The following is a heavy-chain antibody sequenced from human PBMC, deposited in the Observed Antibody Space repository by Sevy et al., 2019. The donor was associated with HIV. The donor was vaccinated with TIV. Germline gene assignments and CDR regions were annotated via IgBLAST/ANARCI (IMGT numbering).Heavy chain of an antibody. Sequence: SETLSLTCTVSGGSISSGDYYWSWIRQPPGKGLEWIGYIYYSGSTYYNPSLKSRVTISVDTSKNQFSLKLSSVTAADTAVYYCARAVNVRTWFDPWDQGTLVTVSS. CDR3: ARAVNVRTWFDP. J-gene: IGHJ5*02. D-gene: IGHD4-17*01. V-gene: IGHV4-30-4*01. CDR1: GGSISSGDYY. CDR2: IYYSGST.